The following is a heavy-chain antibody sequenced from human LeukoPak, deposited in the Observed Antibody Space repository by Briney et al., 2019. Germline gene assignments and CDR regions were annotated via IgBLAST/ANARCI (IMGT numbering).Heavy chain of an antibody. J-gene: IGHJ4*02. CDR2: ISSRGST. D-gene: IGHD2-21*02. Sequence: SEALSLTCTVSGGSISGSNYYWGWIRQPPGKGLEWIGSISSRGSTYYATSLRSRVTVSVDTSKNQFSLRLSSVTAADTAVYYCARGGAYCGGDCYLDYWGQGTLVTVSS. CDR1: GGSISGSNYY. V-gene: IGHV4-39*01. CDR3: ARGGAYCGGDCYLDY.